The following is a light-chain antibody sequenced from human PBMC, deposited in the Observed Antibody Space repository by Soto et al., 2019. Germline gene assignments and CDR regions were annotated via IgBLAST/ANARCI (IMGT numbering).Light chain of an antibody. CDR2: RTS. J-gene: IGKJ1*01. Sequence: SVLTQSPGTVSLSPGERATLSSRASQGVSTNYLAWYQQKPGQAPRLLIYRTSTRATGIPDRFSGGGSGTDFTLTISRLAPEDFAVYYCQQYNNWPRTFGQGTKVDTK. CDR1: QGVSTNY. CDR3: QQYNNWPRT. V-gene: IGKV3-20*01.